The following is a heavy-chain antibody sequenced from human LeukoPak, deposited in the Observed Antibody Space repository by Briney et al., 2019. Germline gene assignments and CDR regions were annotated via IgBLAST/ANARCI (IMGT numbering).Heavy chain of an antibody. Sequence: ASVKVSCKASGYTFTSYYMHWVRQAPGQGLEWMGIINPSGGSTSYAQKFQGRVTMTRDMSTSTVYMELSSLRSEDTAVYYCARESSSGWYSDYWGQGTLVTVSS. CDR2: INPSGGST. J-gene: IGHJ4*02. CDR1: GYTFTSYY. CDR3: ARESSSGWYSDY. D-gene: IGHD6-19*01. V-gene: IGHV1-46*01.